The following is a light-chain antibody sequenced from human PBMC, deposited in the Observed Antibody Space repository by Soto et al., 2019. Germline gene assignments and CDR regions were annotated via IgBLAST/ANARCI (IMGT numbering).Light chain of an antibody. Sequence: AIQLTQSPSSLSASVGDRVTITCRASQGISSALAWYQQKPGKAPTLLIYDASSLESGVPSRFSGRGSGTDFTLTISRLQPEDFATYYCQQFNSYPQTFGQGTKLEIE. CDR1: QGISSA. V-gene: IGKV1-13*02. J-gene: IGKJ2*01. CDR2: DAS. CDR3: QQFNSYPQT.